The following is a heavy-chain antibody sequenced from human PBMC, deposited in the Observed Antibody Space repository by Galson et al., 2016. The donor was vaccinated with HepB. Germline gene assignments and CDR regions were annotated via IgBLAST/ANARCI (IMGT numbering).Heavy chain of an antibody. CDR2: ISSSSTYI. CDR1: GFTFSTSG. CDR3: ARPPRD. J-gene: IGHJ4*02. Sequence: SLRLSCAASGFTFSTSGMNWVRQAPGKGLEWVASISSSSTYISYADSLKGRFTVSRDNAKNSLYLQMNSLRAEDTAMYHCARPPRDWGQGTLVTVSS. V-gene: IGHV3-21*01.